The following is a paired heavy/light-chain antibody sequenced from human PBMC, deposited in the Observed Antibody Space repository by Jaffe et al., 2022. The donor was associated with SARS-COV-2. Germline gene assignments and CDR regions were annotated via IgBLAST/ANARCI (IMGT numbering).Light chain of an antibody. V-gene: IGKV2-24*01. Sequence: DIVMTQTPLSSPVTLGQSASISCKSSQSLVHTNGNTYLSWLQQRPGQPPRLLIYKISSRFSGVPDRFSGSGAGTDFTLKISRVEAEDVGVYYCMQATQFPRTFGQGTKVEIK. CDR2: KIS. CDR1: QSLVHTNGNTY. J-gene: IGKJ1*01. CDR3: MQATQFPRT.
Heavy chain of an antibody. D-gene: IGHD2-21*02. CDR2: IDGSGDST. J-gene: IGHJ4*02. V-gene: IGHV3-23*01. CDR3: VGWLRVTPADY. CDR1: VFNFRTSA. Sequence: EVQLLESGGGLVQPGGSLRLSCAVSVFNFRTSAMSWVRQAPGKGLEWVSTIDGSGDSTYYADSVKGRFTISRDNSKNTLYLQMSSLRAEDTAVYYCVGWLRVTPADYWGRGTLVTVSS.